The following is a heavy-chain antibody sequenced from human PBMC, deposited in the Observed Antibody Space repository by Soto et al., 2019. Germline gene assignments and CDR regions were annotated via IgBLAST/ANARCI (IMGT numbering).Heavy chain of an antibody. D-gene: IGHD6-13*01. V-gene: IGHV1-69*01. CDR1: GGTFISYA. Sequence: QVQLVQSGAEVKKPGSSVKVSCKASGGTFISYAISWVRQAPGQGLEWMGGIIPIFGTANYAQKFQGRVTITADESTSTAYMELSSLRSEDTAVYYCARVIAAAGTSWLGMDVWGQGTTVTVSS. CDR2: IIPIFGTA. CDR3: ARVIAAAGTSWLGMDV. J-gene: IGHJ6*02.